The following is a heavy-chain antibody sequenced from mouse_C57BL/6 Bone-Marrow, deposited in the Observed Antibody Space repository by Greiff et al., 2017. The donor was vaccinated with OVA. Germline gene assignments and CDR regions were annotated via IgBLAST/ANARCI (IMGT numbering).Heavy chain of an antibody. V-gene: IGHV1-18*01. D-gene: IGHD2-4*01. CDR2: INPNNGGT. CDR1: GYTFTDYN. J-gene: IGHJ1*03. Sequence: DVKLVESGPELVKPGASVKIPCKASGYTFTDYNMDWVKQSHGKSLEWIGDINPNNGGTIYNQKFKGKATLTVDKSSSTAYMELRSLTSEDTAVYYCAREGDYDLYWYFDVWGTGTTVTVSS. CDR3: AREGDYDLYWYFDV.